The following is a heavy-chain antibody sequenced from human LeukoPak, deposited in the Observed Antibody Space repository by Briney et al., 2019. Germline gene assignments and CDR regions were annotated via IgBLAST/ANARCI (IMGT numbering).Heavy chain of an antibody. J-gene: IGHJ3*02. CDR2: ISGSAYST. CDR1: GFSSSTYA. D-gene: IGHD6-19*01. Sequence: PGGSLRLSCATSGFSSSTYAMSWVRQAPGKGLEWVSLISGSAYSTYYADSVKGRFTISRDNSKNTMFLQMNSLRAEDTAVYYCARPLAVAGTTSTDAFDIWGQGTMVTVSS. V-gene: IGHV3-23*01. CDR3: ARPLAVAGTTSTDAFDI.